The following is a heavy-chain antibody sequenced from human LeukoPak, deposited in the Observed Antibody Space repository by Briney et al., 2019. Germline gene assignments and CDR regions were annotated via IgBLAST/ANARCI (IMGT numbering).Heavy chain of an antibody. CDR1: GFTFSSYW. J-gene: IGHJ4*02. V-gene: IGHV3-74*01. CDR3: TSRGGFDY. CDR2: INSDGSST. Sequence: PGGSLRLSCAASGFTFSSYWMHWVRQAPGKGLVWVSRINSDGSSTSYADSVKGRFTISRDNAKNTAYLQMNSLKTEDTAVYYCTSRGGFDYWGQGTLVTVSS. D-gene: IGHD3-16*01.